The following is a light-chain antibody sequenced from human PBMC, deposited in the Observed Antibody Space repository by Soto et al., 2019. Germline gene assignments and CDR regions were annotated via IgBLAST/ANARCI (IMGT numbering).Light chain of an antibody. CDR3: AAWDDSLHGWV. CDR2: SNN. J-gene: IGLJ3*02. CDR1: SSNIGSNT. V-gene: IGLV1-44*01. Sequence: QSVLTPPPSASGTPGQRVTIACSGSSSNIGSNTVNWYQQLPGTAPKLLIYSNNQRPSGVPDRFSGSKSGTSASLAISGLQSEDEADYYCAAWDDSLHGWVFGGGTKLTVL.